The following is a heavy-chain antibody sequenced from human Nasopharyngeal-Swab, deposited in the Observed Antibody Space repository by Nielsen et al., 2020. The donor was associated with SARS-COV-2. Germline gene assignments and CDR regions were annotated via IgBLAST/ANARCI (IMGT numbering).Heavy chain of an antibody. CDR3: ARASKFFLGYCSGGSCYKNWFDP. V-gene: IGHV3-33*01. J-gene: IGHJ5*02. D-gene: IGHD2-15*01. Sequence: WIRQPPGKGLEWVAVICYDGSNKYYADSVKGRFTISRDNSKNTLYLQMNSLRAEDTAVYYCARASKFFLGYCSGGSCYKNWFDPWGQGTLVTVSS. CDR2: ICYDGSNK.